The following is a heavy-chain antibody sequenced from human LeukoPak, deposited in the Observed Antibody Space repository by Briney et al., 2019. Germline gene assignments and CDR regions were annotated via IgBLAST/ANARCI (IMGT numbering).Heavy chain of an antibody. CDR1: GGSISSYY. D-gene: IGHD3-10*01. Sequence: PSETLSLTCTVSGGSISSYYWSWIRQPAGKGLEWIGRIYTSGSTNYNPSLKSRVTMSVDTSKNQFSLKLSSVTAADTAVYYCAREGRTMVRGVTNFDYWGQGTLVTVSS. CDR2: IYTSGST. CDR3: AREGRTMVRGVTNFDY. J-gene: IGHJ4*02. V-gene: IGHV4-4*07.